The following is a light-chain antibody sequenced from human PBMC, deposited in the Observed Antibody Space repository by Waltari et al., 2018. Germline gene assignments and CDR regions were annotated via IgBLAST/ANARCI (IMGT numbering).Light chain of an antibody. J-gene: IGLJ2*01. CDR1: KLGDKY. V-gene: IGLV3-1*01. CDR2: QDS. Sequence: SYELPQPPSVSVSPGQTASITCSGDKLGDKYACWYQQKPGQSPVLVIYQDSKRPSGIPERFSGSNSGNTATLTISGTQAMDEVDYYCQAWDSSTVVFGGGTKLTVL. CDR3: QAWDSSTVV.